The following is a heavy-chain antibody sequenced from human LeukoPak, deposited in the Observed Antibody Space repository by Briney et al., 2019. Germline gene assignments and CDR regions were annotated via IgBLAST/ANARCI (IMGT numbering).Heavy chain of an antibody. CDR3: SRGLVSRKLGY. CDR2: IHPSGML. D-gene: IGHD3-9*01. CDR1: GASFNSDDQY. Sequence: SQTLSPTCTVSGASFNSDDQYWNWIRQSPGKGLEWIGSIHPSGMLYNNPSLESRVTMSRDTSKNQFSLNLNSVTAADTAVYFCSRGLVSRKLGYWGQGILVTVSS. J-gene: IGHJ4*02. V-gene: IGHV4-31*03.